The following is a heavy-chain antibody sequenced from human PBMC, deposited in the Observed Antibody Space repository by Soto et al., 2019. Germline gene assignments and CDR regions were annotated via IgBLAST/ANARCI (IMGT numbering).Heavy chain of an antibody. D-gene: IGHD3-16*01. CDR1: GFTFSSYP. CDR3: AKGKGGSLSYLFDY. V-gene: IGHV3-23*01. Sequence: EVQLLGSGGGLVQPGGSLRLSCAASGFTFSSYPMSWVRQAPGKGLEWVSTISGSGGSTYYADSVKGRFTISRDNSKNTLYLQMNGLRAEDTALYYCAKGKGGSLSYLFDYWGQGTLVTVSS. J-gene: IGHJ4*02. CDR2: ISGSGGST.